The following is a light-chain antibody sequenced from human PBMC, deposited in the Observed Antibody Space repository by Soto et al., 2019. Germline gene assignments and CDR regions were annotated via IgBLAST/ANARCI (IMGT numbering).Light chain of an antibody. CDR3: CSYTSPTTYV. J-gene: IGLJ1*01. V-gene: IGLV2-14*03. CDR2: DVT. CDR1: SSDVGAYNY. Sequence: QSALTQPASVSGSPGQSIAISCTGTSSDVGAYNYVSWYQHRPGKVPKLVIYDVTNRPSGISDRFSGSKSGNTASLTISGLQAEDEADFYCCSYTSPTTYVFGTGTTVTVL.